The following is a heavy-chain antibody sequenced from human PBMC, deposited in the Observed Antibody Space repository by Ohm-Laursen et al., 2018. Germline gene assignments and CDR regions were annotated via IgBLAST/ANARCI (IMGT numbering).Heavy chain of an antibody. D-gene: IGHD3-22*01. CDR2: FYHSGGT. Sequence: SETLSLTCSVSGASISSYYWTWIRQPPGKGLEWIGHFYHSGGTNNNPSFKSRVTISIDTSKNQFSLKLSSVTAADTAVYYCARQYYYDSSGYGNWFDPWGQGTLVTVSS. J-gene: IGHJ5*02. CDR1: GASISSYY. V-gene: IGHV4-59*01. CDR3: ARQYYYDSSGYGNWFDP.